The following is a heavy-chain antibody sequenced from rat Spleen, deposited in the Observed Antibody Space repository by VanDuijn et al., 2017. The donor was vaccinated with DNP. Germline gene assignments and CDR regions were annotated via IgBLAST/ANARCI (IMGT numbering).Heavy chain of an antibody. Sequence: EVQLQESGPGLVKPSQSLSLTCSVTGYSITSNYWGWIRKFPGNKMEWMGYLSYSGRTSSNPSLISRISITRDTSKNQFFLQLNSVTTEDTATYYCTRTSGFDYWGQGVMVTVSS. D-gene: IGHD1-4*01. V-gene: IGHV3-1*01. J-gene: IGHJ2*01. CDR3: TRTSGFDY. CDR1: GYSITSNY. CDR2: LSYSGRT.